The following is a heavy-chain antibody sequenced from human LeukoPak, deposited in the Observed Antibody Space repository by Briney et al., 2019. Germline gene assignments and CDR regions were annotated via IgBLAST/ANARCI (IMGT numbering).Heavy chain of an antibody. D-gene: IGHD2-15*01. CDR3: AKFWGQYCSGGSCYSFDY. V-gene: IGHV3-23*01. Sequence: GGSLRLSCAASGFTFSSYAMSWVRQAPGKGLEWVSAISGSGGSTYYADSVKGRFAISRDNSKNTLYLQMNSLRAEDTAVYYCAKFWGQYCSGGSCYSFDYWGQGTLVTVSS. CDR1: GFTFSSYA. J-gene: IGHJ4*02. CDR2: ISGSGGST.